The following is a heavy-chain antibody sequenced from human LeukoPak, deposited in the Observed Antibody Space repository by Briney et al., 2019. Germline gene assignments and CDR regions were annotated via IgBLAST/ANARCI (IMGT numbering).Heavy chain of an antibody. CDR3: ARDFSNTGYSSGWYFVDYFDY. CDR1: GFTFSSYE. CDR2: ISSSGSTI. Sequence: GGSLRLSCAASGFTFSSYEMNWVRQAPGKGLEWVSYISSSGSTIYYADSVKGRFTISRDNAKNSLYLQMNSLRAEDTAVYYCARDFSNTGYSSGWYFVDYFDYWGLGTLVTVSS. V-gene: IGHV3-48*03. J-gene: IGHJ4*02. D-gene: IGHD6-19*01.